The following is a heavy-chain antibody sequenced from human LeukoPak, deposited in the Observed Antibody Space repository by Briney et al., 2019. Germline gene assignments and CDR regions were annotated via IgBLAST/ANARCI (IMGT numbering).Heavy chain of an antibody. CDR1: GYTFTSYG. CDR2: ISAYNGNT. CDR3: ARVIGAATNSRGYNRFTFDY. Sequence: ASVKVSCKASGYTFTSYGISWVRQAPGQGLEWMGWISAYNGNTNYAQKLQGRVTMTTDTSTSTAYMELRSLRSDDTAVYYCARVIGAATNSRGYNRFTFDYWGQGTLVTVSS. D-gene: IGHD1-14*01. J-gene: IGHJ4*02. V-gene: IGHV1-18*01.